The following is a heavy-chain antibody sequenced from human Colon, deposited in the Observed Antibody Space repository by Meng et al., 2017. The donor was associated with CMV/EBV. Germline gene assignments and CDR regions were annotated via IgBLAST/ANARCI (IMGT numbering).Heavy chain of an antibody. Sequence: FSSGHYSWSWIRKPPGKGLEWIGHIYYSGRTYHNPSLKSRVTISVDTSTNHFSLKLTSVTAADTAVYYCARIAYYDIVTGYPYFDYWGQGTLVTVSS. CDR3: ARIAYYDIVTGYPYFDY. CDR1: FSSGHYS. D-gene: IGHD3-9*01. J-gene: IGHJ4*02. CDR2: IYYSGRT. V-gene: IGHV4-30-4*01.